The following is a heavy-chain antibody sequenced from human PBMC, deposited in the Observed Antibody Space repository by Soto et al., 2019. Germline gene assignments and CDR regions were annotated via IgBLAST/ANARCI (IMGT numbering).Heavy chain of an antibody. V-gene: IGHV1-18*04. J-gene: IGHJ5*02. Sequence: QVQLVQSGAEVKKPGASVKVSCKASGYTFTSYGISWVRQAPGQGLEWMGWISAYNGNTNYAQKLQGRVTMTTDTSTSTAYMELRSLRSDDTAVYYCARDTHDFWSGSLRVFWFDPWGQGTLVTVSS. CDR2: ISAYNGNT. CDR3: ARDTHDFWSGSLRVFWFDP. CDR1: GYTFTSYG. D-gene: IGHD3-3*01.